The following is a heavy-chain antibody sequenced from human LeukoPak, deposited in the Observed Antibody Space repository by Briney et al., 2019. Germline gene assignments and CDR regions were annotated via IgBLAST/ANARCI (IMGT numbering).Heavy chain of an antibody. V-gene: IGHV5-10-1*01. J-gene: IGHJ4*02. CDR2: IDPSDSYT. CDR3: ARGDSSGWYQFDY. CDR1: GYSFTSYW. D-gene: IGHD6-19*01. Sequence: GEPLKISCKGSGYSFTSYWISWVRQMPGKGLEWMGRIDPSDSYTNYSPSFQGHVTISADKSISTAYLQWSSLKASDTAMYYCARGDSSGWYQFDYWGQGTLVTVSS.